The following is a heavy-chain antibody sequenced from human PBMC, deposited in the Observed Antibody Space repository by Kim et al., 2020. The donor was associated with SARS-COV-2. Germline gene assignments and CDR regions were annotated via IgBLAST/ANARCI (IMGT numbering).Heavy chain of an antibody. V-gene: IGHV5-51*01. D-gene: IGHD5-12*01. J-gene: IGHJ4*02. CDR3: ARRVGRDGYNYYGFDY. Sequence: SFQGQVTISADKSISTAYLQWSSLKASDTAMYYCARRVGRDGYNYYGFDYWGQGTLVTVSS.